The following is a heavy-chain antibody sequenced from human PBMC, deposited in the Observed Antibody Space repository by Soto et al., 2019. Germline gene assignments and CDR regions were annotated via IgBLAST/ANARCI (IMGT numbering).Heavy chain of an antibody. CDR2: ISSNGGST. V-gene: IGHV3-64D*08. J-gene: IGHJ4*02. CDR1: GFTFSSYA. D-gene: IGHD1-26*01. Sequence: GGSLRLSCSASGFTFSSYAMHWVRQAPGKGLEYVSAISSNGGSTYYADSVKGRFTISRDNSKNTLYLQMSSLRAEDTAVYYCVKETATWELLLQYFDYWGQGTLVTVSS. CDR3: VKETATWELLLQYFDY.